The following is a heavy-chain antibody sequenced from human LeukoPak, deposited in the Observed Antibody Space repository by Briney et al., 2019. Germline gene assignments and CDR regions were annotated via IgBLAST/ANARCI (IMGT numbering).Heavy chain of an antibody. CDR1: GFTFRKYA. D-gene: IGHD6-19*01. J-gene: IGHJ4*02. CDR2: ISYDGSNK. CDR3: ARDRPFSYRSGSLDY. V-gene: IGHV3-30-3*01. Sequence: GGSLRLSCAASGFTFRKYAMHWVRQAPGKGLEGVAVISYDGSNKYYADSVKGRFTISRDNSKNTLYLQMNSLRVEDTAVYYCARDRPFSYRSGSLDYWGQGTLVTVSS.